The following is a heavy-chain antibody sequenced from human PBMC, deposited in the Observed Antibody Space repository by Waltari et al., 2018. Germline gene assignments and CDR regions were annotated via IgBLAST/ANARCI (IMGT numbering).Heavy chain of an antibody. Sequence: QVQLQESGPGLVKPSETLSLTCAVSGYSISSGYYWGWIRQPPGKGREWIGSIYHSGGTYYNPALKRRVTISVDTSKNQFSLKLSSVTAADTAVYYCARGGDRGKGYYYYYMDVWGKGTTVTVSS. J-gene: IGHJ6*03. CDR1: GYSISSGYY. V-gene: IGHV4-38-2*01. CDR3: ARGGDRGKGYYYYYMDV. D-gene: IGHD3-10*01. CDR2: IYHSGGT.